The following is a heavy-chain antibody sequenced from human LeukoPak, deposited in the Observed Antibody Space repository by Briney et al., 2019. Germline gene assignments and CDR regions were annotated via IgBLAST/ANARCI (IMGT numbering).Heavy chain of an antibody. V-gene: IGHV4-59*01. CDR2: IYYSGST. Sequence: PSETLSLTCTVSGGSISSYYWSWIRQPPGKGLEWIGYIYYSGSTNYNPSLKSRVTISVDTSKNQFSLKLSSVTAADTAVYYCARGLGYSGYDYFYYYYYMDVWGKGTTVTVSS. CDR3: ARGLGYSGYDYFYYYYYMDV. CDR1: GGSISSYY. J-gene: IGHJ6*03. D-gene: IGHD5-12*01.